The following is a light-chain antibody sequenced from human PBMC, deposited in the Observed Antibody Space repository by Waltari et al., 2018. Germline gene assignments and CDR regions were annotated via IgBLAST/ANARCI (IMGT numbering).Light chain of an antibody. CDR1: SSDVGGYNS. CDR2: EVS. V-gene: IGLV2-8*01. Sequence: QSALTQPPSASGSPGQSVTISCTGTSSDVGGYNSVSWYQQHPGKAPKLMIHEVSKRPAGVPDRLSAPKSGNTASLTVSGLQAEDEADYYCSSYAGSNNLVFGGGTKLTVL. J-gene: IGLJ2*01. CDR3: SSYAGSNNLV.